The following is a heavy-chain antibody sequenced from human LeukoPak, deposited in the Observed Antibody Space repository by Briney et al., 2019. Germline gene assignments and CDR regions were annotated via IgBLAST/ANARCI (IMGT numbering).Heavy chain of an antibody. CDR1: GFTFSSYW. V-gene: IGHV3-74*01. D-gene: IGHD6-13*01. CDR2: INTDGSST. Sequence: GGSLGLSCAASGFTFSSYWMHWVRQAPGKGLVWVSRINTDGSSTSYADSVKGRFTISRDNAKNTLYLQMNSLRAEDTAVYYCALYSSSSSPDDHWGQGTLVTVSS. J-gene: IGHJ4*02. CDR3: ALYSSSSSPDDH.